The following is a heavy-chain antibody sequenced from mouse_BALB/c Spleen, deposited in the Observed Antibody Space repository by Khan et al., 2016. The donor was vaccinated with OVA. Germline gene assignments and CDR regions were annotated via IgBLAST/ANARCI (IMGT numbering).Heavy chain of an antibody. CDR3: ARENYYGRSGYAMDY. Sequence: DLVKPGASVKLSCKASGYTFTSYWINWIKQRPGQGLEWIGRIGPGSSNTYYNEMFKGKATLTVDTSSSTAYIQLSSLSSEDSAGYFCARENYYGRSGYAMDYWGQGTSVTVSS. V-gene: IGHV1S41*01. J-gene: IGHJ4*01. D-gene: IGHD1-1*01. CDR2: IGPGSSNT. CDR1: GYTFTSYW.